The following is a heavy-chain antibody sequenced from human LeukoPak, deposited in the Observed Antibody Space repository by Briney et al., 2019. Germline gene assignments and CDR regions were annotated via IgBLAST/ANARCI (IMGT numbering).Heavy chain of an antibody. CDR3: ARGSYGDYVSALHY. D-gene: IGHD4-17*01. CDR2: ISGDGVSP. Sequence: GGSLRLSCAASGFTFNNYALAWVRQTPEKGLECVSAISGDGVSPYYVDSVRGRFTISRDNSKNTLYLQMHSLRVEDTAVYFCARGSYGDYVSALHYWGQGTLVTVSS. V-gene: IGHV3-23*01. J-gene: IGHJ4*02. CDR1: GFTFNNYA.